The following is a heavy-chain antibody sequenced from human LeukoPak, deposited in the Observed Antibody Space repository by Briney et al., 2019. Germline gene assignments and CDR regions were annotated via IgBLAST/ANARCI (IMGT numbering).Heavy chain of an antibody. CDR2: IYHSGST. V-gene: IGHV4-4*02. CDR3: ASIHYYYYYMDV. J-gene: IGHJ6*03. CDR1: GGSISSSNW. Sequence: NSSETLSLTCTVSGGSISSSNWWSWVRQPPGKGLEWIGEIYHSGSTNYNPSLKSRVTISVDKSKNQFSLKLSSVTAADTAVYYCASIHYYYYYMDVWGKGTTVTVSS.